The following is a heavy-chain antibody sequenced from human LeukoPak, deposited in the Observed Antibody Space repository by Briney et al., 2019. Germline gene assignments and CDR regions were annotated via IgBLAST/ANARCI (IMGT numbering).Heavy chain of an antibody. CDR1: GGSISSSSYY. CDR3: ARHSRYCGGDCYFDY. D-gene: IGHD2-21*02. J-gene: IGHJ4*02. V-gene: IGHV4-39*01. Sequence: SETLSLTCTVSGGSISSSSYYWGWIRQPPGKGLEWIGSIYYSGSTYYNPSLKSRVTISVDTSKNQFSLKLSSVTAADTAVYYCARHSRYCGGDCYFDYWGQGTLVTVSS. CDR2: IYYSGST.